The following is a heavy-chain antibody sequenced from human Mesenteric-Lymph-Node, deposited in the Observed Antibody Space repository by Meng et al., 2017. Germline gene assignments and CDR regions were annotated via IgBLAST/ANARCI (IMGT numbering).Heavy chain of an antibody. CDR3: ARSLYCGGDCYSPGVDY. CDR2: ISSSGYTI. D-gene: IGHD2-21*02. Sequence: GESLKISCAASGFTFSDYYMSWIRQAPGKGLEWVSYISSSGYTIYYADSVKGRFSISRDNAKNSLYLQMNSLRAEDTAVYYCARSLYCGGDCYSPGVDYWGQGTLVTVSS. V-gene: IGHV3-11*01. CDR1: GFTFSDYY. J-gene: IGHJ4*02.